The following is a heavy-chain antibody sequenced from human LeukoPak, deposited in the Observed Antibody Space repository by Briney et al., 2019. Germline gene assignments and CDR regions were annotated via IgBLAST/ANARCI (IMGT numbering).Heavy chain of an antibody. Sequence: SEKVSCKASGGTFNSHVISWVRQAPGQGLERVGGIIPVFGTANYAQKFQGRVPITTDESTTTAYMEMSSLRSEDTAVYYCARGDYYGSESYWHTKWFDPWGQGTLVTVSS. CDR3: ARGDYYGSESYWHTKWFDP. CDR1: GGTFNSHV. D-gene: IGHD3-10*01. CDR2: IIPVFGTA. V-gene: IGHV1-69*05. J-gene: IGHJ5*02.